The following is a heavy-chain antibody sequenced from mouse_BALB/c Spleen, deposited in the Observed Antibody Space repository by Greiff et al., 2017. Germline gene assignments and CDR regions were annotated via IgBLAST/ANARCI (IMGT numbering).Heavy chain of an antibody. CDR1: GYTFTSYW. CDR2: IDPSDSYT. D-gene: IGHD2-4*01. V-gene: IGHV1-69*02. J-gene: IGHJ4*01. Sequence: QVQLKQPGAELVKPGASVKLSCKASGYTFTSYWMHWVKQRPGQGLEWIGEIDPSDSYTNYNQKFKGKATLTVDKSSSTAYMQLSSLTSEDSAVYYCARRDYDKYAMDYWGQGTSVTVSS. CDR3: ARRDYDKYAMDY.